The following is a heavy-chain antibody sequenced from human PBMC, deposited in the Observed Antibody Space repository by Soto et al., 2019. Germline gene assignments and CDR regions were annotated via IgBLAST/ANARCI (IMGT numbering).Heavy chain of an antibody. CDR2: IKHDGSYK. J-gene: IGHJ5*02. CDR3: ARDERWDLNWFDP. D-gene: IGHD1-26*01. Sequence: PGGSLRLSCAASGFTFSSHGMHWVRQAPGKGLEWVANIKHDGSYKYYVDSVKGRFTISRDNAKNSLYLQMNSLRAEDTAVYYCARDERWDLNWFDPWGQGTLVTVS. V-gene: IGHV3-7*01. CDR1: GFTFSSHG.